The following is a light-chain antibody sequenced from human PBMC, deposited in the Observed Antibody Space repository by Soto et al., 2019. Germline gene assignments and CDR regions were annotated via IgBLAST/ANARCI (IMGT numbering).Light chain of an antibody. V-gene: IGKV1-5*01. CDR1: QSISDR. J-gene: IGKJ1*01. Sequence: DLQMTQSPSTLSASLGDRVTITCRTSQSISDRLAWYQHKPGEAPKVLIFDASRLEAGVPSRFSGSGSGTEFSLTISSLQPDDLGTYYCQHYGYVWTFGQGTKVEI. CDR3: QHYGYVWT. CDR2: DAS.